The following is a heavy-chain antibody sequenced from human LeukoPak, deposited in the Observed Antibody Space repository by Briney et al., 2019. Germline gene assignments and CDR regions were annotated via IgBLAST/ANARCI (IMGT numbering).Heavy chain of an antibody. D-gene: IGHD6-6*01. CDR3: IRDRGYSSSSSDY. CDR2: IYYSGST. CDR1: GGSISSSSYS. V-gene: IGHV4-39*01. Sequence: SETLSLTCTVSGGSISSSSYSWGWIRQPPGKGLEWIGSIYYSGSTYYNPSLKSRVTISVDTSKNQFSLKLSSVTAADTAVYYCIRDRGYSSSSSDYWGQGTQVTVSS. J-gene: IGHJ4*02.